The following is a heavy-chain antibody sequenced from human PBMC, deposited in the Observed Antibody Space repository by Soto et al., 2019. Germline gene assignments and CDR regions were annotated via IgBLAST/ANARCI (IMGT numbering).Heavy chain of an antibody. D-gene: IGHD6-13*01. V-gene: IGHV3-30*18. CDR1: GFTFSSYG. CDR2: ISYDGSNK. CDR3: AKTYISSWYYDY. Sequence: GGSLRLSCAASGFTFSSYGMHWVRQAPGKGLEWVAVISYDGSNKYYADSVKGRFTISRDNSKNTLYLQMNSLRAEDTAVYYCAKTYISSWYYDYWGHGTLVTVSS. J-gene: IGHJ4*01.